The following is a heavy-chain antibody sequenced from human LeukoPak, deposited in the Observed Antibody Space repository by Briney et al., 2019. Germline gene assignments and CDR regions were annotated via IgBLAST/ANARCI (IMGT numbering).Heavy chain of an antibody. J-gene: IGHJ6*02. D-gene: IGHD2-15*01. CDR2: IHYSGST. Sequence: SETLSLTSTVSGGSISSYYWSWIRQPPGKGLEWNGYIHYSGSTNYNPSLKSRVTISVDTSKNQFSLKLSSVTAADTAVYYCARVTSGPLYYYYYGMDVWGQGTTVTVSS. V-gene: IGHV4-59*12. CDR1: GGSISSYY. CDR3: ARVTSGPLYYYYYGMDV.